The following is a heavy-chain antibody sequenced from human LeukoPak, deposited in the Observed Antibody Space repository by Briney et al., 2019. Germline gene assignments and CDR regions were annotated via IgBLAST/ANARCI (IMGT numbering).Heavy chain of an antibody. J-gene: IGHJ4*02. CDR3: ARDRWGTVTPGGDY. V-gene: IGHV3-74*01. Sequence: GSLRLSCAASGFTFSSYWMHWVRQVPGRGLVWVSRINTDGSTTTYADSVKGRFTVSRDNAKNTLYLQMNSLRAEDTAVYYCARDRWGTVTPGGDYWGQGTLVTVSS. CDR1: GFTFSSYW. D-gene: IGHD3-16*01. CDR2: INTDGSTT.